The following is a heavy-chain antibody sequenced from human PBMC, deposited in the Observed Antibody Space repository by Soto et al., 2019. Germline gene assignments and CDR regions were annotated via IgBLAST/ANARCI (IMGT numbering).Heavy chain of an antibody. D-gene: IGHD1-26*01. J-gene: IGHJ5*02. CDR2: IYYSGST. V-gene: IGHV4-59*01. CDR1: GGSISSYY. Sequence: PSETLSLTCTVSGGSISSYYWSWIRQPPGKGLGWIGYIYYSGSTNYNPSLKSRVTISVDTSKNQFSLKLSSVTAADTAVYYCARMGSGSGSYGRGNWFDPWGQGTLVTVSS. CDR3: ARMGSGSGSYGRGNWFDP.